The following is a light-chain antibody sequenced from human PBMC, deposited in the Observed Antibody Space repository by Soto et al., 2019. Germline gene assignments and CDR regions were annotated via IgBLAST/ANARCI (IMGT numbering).Light chain of an antibody. CDR3: QQRSDWPPGYT. J-gene: IGKJ2*01. Sequence: EIVLTQSPATLSLAPGEGATLSCRASQSVSTYLAWYQQKPGQAPRLLIYDTSNRATGIPARFSGSGSGTDFTLTISSLEPEDFAVYYCQQRSDWPPGYTFGQGTKVDSK. CDR1: QSVSTY. CDR2: DTS. V-gene: IGKV3-11*01.